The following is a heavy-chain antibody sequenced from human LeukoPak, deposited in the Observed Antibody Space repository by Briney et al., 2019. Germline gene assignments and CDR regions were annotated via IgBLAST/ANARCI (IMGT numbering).Heavy chain of an antibody. CDR2: ISSSSSYI. CDR3: VYYDFWSGYLPDI. Sequence: GGSLRLSCAASGFTFSNYAMSWVRQAPGKGLEWVSAISSSSSYIYYADSVKGRFTISRDNAKNSLYLQMNSLRAEDTAVYYCVYYDFWSGYLPDIWGQGTMVTVSS. D-gene: IGHD3-3*01. CDR1: GFTFSNYA. V-gene: IGHV3-21*01. J-gene: IGHJ3*02.